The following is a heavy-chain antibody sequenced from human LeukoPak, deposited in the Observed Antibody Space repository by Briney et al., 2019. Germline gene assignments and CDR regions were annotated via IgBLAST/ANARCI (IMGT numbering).Heavy chain of an antibody. Sequence: ASVKVSCKASGYTFTSYDINWVRQATGQGLEWMGWMNPNSGNTGYAQKFQGGVTMTRNTSISTAYMELSSLRSEDTAVYYCARVGYDSSGYYYPAWGQGTLVTVSS. CDR3: ARVGYDSSGYYYPA. V-gene: IGHV1-8*01. CDR1: GYTFTSYD. CDR2: MNPNSGNT. J-gene: IGHJ5*02. D-gene: IGHD3-22*01.